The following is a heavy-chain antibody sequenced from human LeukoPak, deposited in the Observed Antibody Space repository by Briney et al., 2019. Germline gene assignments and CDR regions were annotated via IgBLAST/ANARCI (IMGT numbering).Heavy chain of an antibody. D-gene: IGHD1-26*01. J-gene: IGHJ3*02. Sequence: ASVKVSCKASGYTFTNYGITWVRQAPGQGLEWMGWISGYNGNTNYAQNFQGRVTMTTDTSTSTAYMELRSLRSDDTAVYYCARGGRWELPRPYAFDIWGQGTMVTVSS. V-gene: IGHV1-18*01. CDR2: ISGYNGNT. CDR1: GYTFTNYG. CDR3: ARGGRWELPRPYAFDI.